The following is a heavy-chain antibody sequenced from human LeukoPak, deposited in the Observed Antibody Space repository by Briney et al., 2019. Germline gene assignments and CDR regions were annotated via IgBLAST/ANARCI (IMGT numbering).Heavy chain of an antibody. CDR1: GGSISSGDYY. CDR3: ARERLDDSSGYYWGYFDL. Sequence: SQTLSLTCTVSGGSISSGDYYWSWIRQPPGKGLEWIGYIYYSGSTYYNPSLKSRVTISVDRSKNQFSLKLSSVTAADTAVYYCARERLDDSSGYYWGYFDLWGRGTLVTVSS. J-gene: IGHJ2*01. CDR2: IYYSGST. V-gene: IGHV4-30-4*01. D-gene: IGHD3-22*01.